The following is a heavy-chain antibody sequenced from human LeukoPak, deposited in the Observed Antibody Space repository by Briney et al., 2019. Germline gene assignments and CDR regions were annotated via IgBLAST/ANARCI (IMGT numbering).Heavy chain of an antibody. V-gene: IGHV4-34*01. Sequence: SETLSLTCAVYGASFSGYYWSWIRKPPGKGLEWIGQINHSGSTNYNPSLKSRVTISVDTSKNQFSLKLSSVTAADTTVYYCASLRLFRYFDWLPSDYYYGMDVWGQGTTVTVSS. D-gene: IGHD3-9*01. J-gene: IGHJ6*02. CDR2: INHSGST. CDR1: GASFSGYY. CDR3: ASLRLFRYFDWLPSDYYYGMDV.